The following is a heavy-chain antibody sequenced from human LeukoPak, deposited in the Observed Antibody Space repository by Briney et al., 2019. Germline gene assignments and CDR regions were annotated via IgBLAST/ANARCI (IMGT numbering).Heavy chain of an antibody. CDR2: IYYSGST. CDR3: AIGDSGYYYDSRRSDY. V-gene: IGHV4-34*01. J-gene: IGHJ4*02. D-gene: IGHD3-22*01. Sequence: SETLSLTCAVYGGSFSGYYWSWIRQPPGKGLEWIGSIYYSGSTYYNPSLKSRVTISVDTSKNQFSLKLSSVTAADTAVYYCAIGDSGYYYDSRRSDYWGQGTLVTVSS. CDR1: GGSFSGYY.